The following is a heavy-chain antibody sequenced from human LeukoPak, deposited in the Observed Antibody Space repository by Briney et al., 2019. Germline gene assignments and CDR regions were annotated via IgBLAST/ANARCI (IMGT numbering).Heavy chain of an antibody. D-gene: IGHD3-9*01. Sequence: SVKVSCKASGFTFTSSAVQWVRQARGQRLEWIGWTVVGSGNTNYAQKFQERVTITRDMSTSTAYMELSSLRSEDTAVYYCAAGGYYDILTEYYYGMDVWGKGTTVTVSS. CDR1: GFTFTSSA. V-gene: IGHV1-58*01. CDR2: TVVGSGNT. CDR3: AAGGYYDILTEYYYGMDV. J-gene: IGHJ6*04.